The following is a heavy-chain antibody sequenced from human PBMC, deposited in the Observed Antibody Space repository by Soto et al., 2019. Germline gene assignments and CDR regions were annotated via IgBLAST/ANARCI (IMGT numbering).Heavy chain of an antibody. D-gene: IGHD5-18*01. Sequence: QVQLQESGAGLVKPSETLSLTCTVSGGSISSYYWSWIRQPPGKGLGWMGYSYSSGSTNYNPPLKTRVTEARDTTTTQFSLKLGSVNAAGTAVYYCARDNGDSYGSTLDHWGQGTLVTVSS. J-gene: IGHJ4*02. CDR3: ARDNGDSYGSTLDH. CDR1: GGSISSYY. CDR2: SYSSGST. V-gene: IGHV4-59*13.